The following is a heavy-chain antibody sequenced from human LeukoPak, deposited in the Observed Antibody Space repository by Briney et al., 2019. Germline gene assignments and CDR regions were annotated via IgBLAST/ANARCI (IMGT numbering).Heavy chain of an antibody. CDR1: GFTFSNAW. V-gene: IGHV3-15*01. J-gene: IGHJ6*02. CDR3: TTDKTHYYGSGRYYYGMDV. Sequence: GGSLRLSCAASGFTFSNAWMSWVRQAPGKGLEWVGRIKSKTDGGTTDYAAPVKGRFTISRDDSKNTLYLQMNSLKTEDTAVYYCTTDKTHYYGSGRYYYGMDVWAKGPRSPSP. D-gene: IGHD3-10*01. CDR2: IKSKTDGGTT.